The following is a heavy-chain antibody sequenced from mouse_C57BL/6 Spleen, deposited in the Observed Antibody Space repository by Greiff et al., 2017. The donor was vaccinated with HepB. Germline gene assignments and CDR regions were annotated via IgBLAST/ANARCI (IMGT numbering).Heavy chain of an antibody. J-gene: IGHJ4*01. D-gene: IGHD2-2*01. V-gene: IGHV14-3*01. Sequence: EVKLVESVAELVRPGASVKLSCTASGFNIKNTYMHWVKQRPEQGLEWIGRIDPANGNTKYAPKFQGKATITADTSSNTAYLQLSSLTSEDTAIYYCARGYGYVVYYYAMDYWGQGTSVTVSS. CDR2: IDPANGNT. CDR1: GFNIKNTY. CDR3: ARGYGYVVYYYAMDY.